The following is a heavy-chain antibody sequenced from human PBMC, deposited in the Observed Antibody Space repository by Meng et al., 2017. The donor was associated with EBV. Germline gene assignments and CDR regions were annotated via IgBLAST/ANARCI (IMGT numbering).Heavy chain of an antibody. Sequence: QLQLQESGPGLVKPSXTLSLTCTVSGGSISSSSYYWGWIRQPPGKGLEWIGSIYYSGSTYYNPSLKSRVTISVDTSKNQFSLKLSSVTAADTAVYYCARRGYSSSRTEFDPWGQGTLVTVSS. CDR1: GGSISSSSYY. D-gene: IGHD6-13*01. V-gene: IGHV4-39*07. CDR3: ARRGYSSSRTEFDP. J-gene: IGHJ5*02. CDR2: IYYSGST.